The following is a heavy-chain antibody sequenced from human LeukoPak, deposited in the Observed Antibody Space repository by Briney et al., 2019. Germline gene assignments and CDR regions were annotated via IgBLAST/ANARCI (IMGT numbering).Heavy chain of an antibody. J-gene: IGHJ4*02. Sequence: PGRSLRLSCAASGFTFSTYGMHWVRRAPGKGLEWVAAAWYDGSKGYYADSVKGRFTISRDNSKDTLDLQMNSLRAEDTAVYYCARVREQLEWYFYYWGQGTLVTVSS. CDR3: ARVREQLEWYFYY. CDR2: AWYDGSKG. V-gene: IGHV3-33*01. D-gene: IGHD1-1*01. CDR1: GFTFSTYG.